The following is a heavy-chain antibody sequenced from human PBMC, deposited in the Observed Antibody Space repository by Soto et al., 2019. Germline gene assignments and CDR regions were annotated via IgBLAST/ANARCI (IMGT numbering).Heavy chain of an antibody. D-gene: IGHD2-2*01. CDR2: IYYSGST. J-gene: IGHJ5*02. V-gene: IGHV4-31*03. CDR3: ARGDCRSTSCYPPPNWFDP. Sequence: QVQLQESGPGLVKPSQTLSLTCTVSGGSISSGGYYWSWIRQHPGKGLEWIGYIYYSGSTYYNPSLESRVTIAVDTPKNQFSLKLSSVTAADTAVYYCARGDCRSTSCYPPPNWFDPWGQGTLVTVSS. CDR1: GGSISSGGYY.